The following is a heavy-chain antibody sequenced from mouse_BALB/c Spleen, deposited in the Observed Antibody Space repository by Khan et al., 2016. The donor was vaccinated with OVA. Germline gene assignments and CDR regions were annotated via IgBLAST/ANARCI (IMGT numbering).Heavy chain of an antibody. V-gene: IGHV4-1*02. Sequence: EVKLLESGGGLVQPGGSLKLSCAASGFDFSRYWMSWVRQAPGKGLEWIGEINPDSSTINYTPSLKDKFIISRDNAKNTLYLQMSKVRSEDTVLXYCARPYRYDGRAWFAYWGQGTLVTVSA. CDR2: INPDSSTI. CDR3: ARPYRYDGRAWFAY. J-gene: IGHJ3*01. CDR1: GFDFSRYW. D-gene: IGHD2-14*01.